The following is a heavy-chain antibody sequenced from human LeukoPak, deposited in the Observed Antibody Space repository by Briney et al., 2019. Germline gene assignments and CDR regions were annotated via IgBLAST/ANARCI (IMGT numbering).Heavy chain of an antibody. CDR3: ARDRDITGTFIDY. J-gene: IGHJ4*02. V-gene: IGHV3-11*01. D-gene: IGHD1-7*01. CDR2: ISTTGSTI. Sequence: PGGSLRLSCAASGFTFTNAWMNWIRQAPGKGLEWVSYISTTGSTIYYADSVKGRFTISRDNAKNSLYLQMNSLRAEDTAVYYCARDRDITGTFIDYWGQGTLVTVPS. CDR1: GFTFTNAW.